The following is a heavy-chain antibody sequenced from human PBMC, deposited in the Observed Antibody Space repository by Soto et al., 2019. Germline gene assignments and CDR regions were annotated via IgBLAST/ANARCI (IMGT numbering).Heavy chain of an antibody. Sequence: PVELKRNRNKGSWCRFVSHWSSWVRQMTGKGLEWMGRIDPSDSYTNYSPSFQGHVTISADKSISTAYLQWSSLKASDTAMYYFAIFNATRIKNYYYWVSAFWGKGTTV. D-gene: IGHD3-3*01. CDR1: WCRFVSHW. V-gene: IGHV5-10-1*01. CDR3: AIFNATRIKNYYYWVSAF. J-gene: IGHJ6*04. CDR2: IDPSDSYT.